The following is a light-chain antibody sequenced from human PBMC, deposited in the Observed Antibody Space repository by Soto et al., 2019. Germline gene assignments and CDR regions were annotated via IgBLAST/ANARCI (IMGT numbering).Light chain of an antibody. V-gene: IGKV3-20*01. CDR3: QQYGSSPFT. Sequence: EIVLTQSPGTLSLSPGERATLSCRASQSVSSNYLAWYQQKPGQAPRLLIYGASSRATGIPDRFSGSGSGTDFTLTISRLEPEDFAVYYCQQYGSSPFTFGGGTKV. CDR2: GAS. CDR1: QSVSSNY. J-gene: IGKJ4*01.